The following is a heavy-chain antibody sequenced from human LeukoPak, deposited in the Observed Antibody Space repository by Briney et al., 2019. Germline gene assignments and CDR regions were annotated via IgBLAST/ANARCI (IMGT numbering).Heavy chain of an antibody. CDR1: GFTLTSYS. D-gene: IGHD5-18*01. Sequence: GSLRLSCAASGFTLTSYSMNWVRQAPGKGPEWIAYISIHGGGIYYGDSVKGRFTISRDTAENSVALHMTSLRTEDTAMYYCVRGGYTYGLDFWGQGTLVTV. CDR3: VRGGYTYGLDF. J-gene: IGHJ4*02. V-gene: IGHV3-48*04. CDR2: ISIHGGGI.